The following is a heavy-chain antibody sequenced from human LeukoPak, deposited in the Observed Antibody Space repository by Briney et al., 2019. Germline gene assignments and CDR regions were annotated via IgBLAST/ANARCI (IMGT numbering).Heavy chain of an antibody. Sequence: SVKVSCKASGGTFSSYAISWVRQAPGQGLEWMGRIIPILGIANYAQKFQGRVTITADKSTSTAYMELSSLRSEDTAVYYCARMADTAMVKKGRYWFDYWGQGNLVTVSS. D-gene: IGHD5-18*01. CDR2: IIPILGIA. V-gene: IGHV1-69*04. CDR1: GGTFSSYA. CDR3: ARMADTAMVKKGRYWFDY. J-gene: IGHJ4*02.